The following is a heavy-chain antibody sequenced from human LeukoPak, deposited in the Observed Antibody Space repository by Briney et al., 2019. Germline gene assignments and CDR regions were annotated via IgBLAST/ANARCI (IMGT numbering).Heavy chain of an antibody. J-gene: IGHJ4*02. D-gene: IGHD5-24*01. CDR2: IIPLLGRV. Sequence: ASVKVSCKASGGTFSSYAISWVRQAPGQGLEWMGEIIPLLGRVNYGQEFQGRVSITADESTSTSYLDLSSLRSGDTAVYYCARGRWLQGGPFFDYWGQGTQLTVSS. CDR1: GGTFSSYA. V-gene: IGHV1-69*10. CDR3: ARGRWLQGGPFFDY.